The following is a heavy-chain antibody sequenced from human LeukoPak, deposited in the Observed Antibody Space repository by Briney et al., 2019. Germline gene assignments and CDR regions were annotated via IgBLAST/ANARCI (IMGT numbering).Heavy chain of an antibody. CDR3: AKDGKYCSRTSCYERYYHMDV. CDR1: GFTFSNYG. J-gene: IGHJ6*03. CDR2: MRIGGSNK. Sequence: PGGSLRLSCAASGFTFSNYGMHWVRQAPGKGLEWVAFMRIGGSNKYYAGSVKGRFTISRHNSKNTLYVQMTSLRDEDTAVYYCAKDGKYCSRTSCYERYYHMDVWGKGTTVTVSS. D-gene: IGHD2-2*01. V-gene: IGHV3-30*02.